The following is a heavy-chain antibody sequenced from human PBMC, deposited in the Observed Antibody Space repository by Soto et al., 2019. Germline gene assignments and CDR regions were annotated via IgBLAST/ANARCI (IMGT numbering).Heavy chain of an antibody. D-gene: IGHD5-12*01. CDR3: ARVGWLRNFDY. V-gene: IGHV4-34*01. J-gene: IGHJ4*02. CDR1: GGSFSGYY. Sequence: TSETLSLTCAVYGGSFSGYYWSWIRQPPGKGLEWIGEINHSGSTNYNPSLKSRVTISVDTSKNQFSLKLSSVTAADTAVYYCARVGWLRNFDYWGQGTLVTVSS. CDR2: INHSGST.